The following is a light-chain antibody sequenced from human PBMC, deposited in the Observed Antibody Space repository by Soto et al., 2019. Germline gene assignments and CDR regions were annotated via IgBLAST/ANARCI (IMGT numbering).Light chain of an antibody. V-gene: IGKV4-1*01. CDR1: QSVLSSSNNKNY. Sequence: DIVMTQSPDSLAVSLGERATINCKSSQSVLSSSNNKNYLAWYQQKPGQPPTLLIYWASTRESGVPDRFSGSGSGTDFTLTISSLQAEDVAVYYCQQYRGTPPTFGQGTKVEIK. CDR2: WAS. J-gene: IGKJ1*01. CDR3: QQYRGTPPT.